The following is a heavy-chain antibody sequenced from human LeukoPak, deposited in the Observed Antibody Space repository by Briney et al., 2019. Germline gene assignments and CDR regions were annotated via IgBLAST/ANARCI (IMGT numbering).Heavy chain of an antibody. V-gene: IGHV1-8*01. J-gene: IGHJ4*02. CDR2: MNPNSGNT. CDR1: GHTFTSHE. CDR3: ARGRIWQQLVLGY. Sequence: ASVKVSCKASGHTFTSHEINWVRQATGQGLEWMGWMNPNSGNTGYAQKFQGRVTMTRNTSISTAYMELSSLSSEDTAEYYCARGRIWQQLVLGYWGQGTLVTASS. D-gene: IGHD6-13*01.